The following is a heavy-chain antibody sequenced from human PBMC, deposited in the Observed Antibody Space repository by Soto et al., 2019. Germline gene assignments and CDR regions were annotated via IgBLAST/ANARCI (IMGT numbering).Heavy chain of an antibody. J-gene: IGHJ4*01. V-gene: IGHV4-59*01. Sequence: SETLSLTCTVSGAPITINYWSWIRQAPGKGLEWIGYIYYSGSTTYNPSLKSRVTMSADTSKDQFSLKLNSVTAADTAVYYCARDAGGPYARWGPGILVTVSS. CDR3: ARDAGGPYAR. D-gene: IGHD2-15*01. CDR2: IYYSGST. CDR1: GAPITINY.